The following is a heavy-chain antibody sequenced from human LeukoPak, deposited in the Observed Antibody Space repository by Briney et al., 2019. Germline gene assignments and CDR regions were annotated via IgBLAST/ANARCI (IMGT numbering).Heavy chain of an antibody. Sequence: SETLSLTCTVSGGSIGTSSYYWGWIRQPPGKGLEWIGSICYSGSTYYNPSLKSRVTISVDTSKNQFSLKLSSVTAADTAVYHCARDPHPDAFDIWGQGTMVTVSS. V-gene: IGHV4-39*07. CDR1: GGSIGTSSYY. J-gene: IGHJ3*02. CDR2: ICYSGST. CDR3: ARDPHPDAFDI.